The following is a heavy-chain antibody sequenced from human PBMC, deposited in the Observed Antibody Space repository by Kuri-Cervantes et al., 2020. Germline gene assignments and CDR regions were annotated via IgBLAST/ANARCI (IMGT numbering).Heavy chain of an antibody. J-gene: IGHJ4*02. Sequence: GGSLRLSCVASGFTFNDNYMSWIRQAPGKGLEWLSYTSFSGSAIYYVDSVKGRFTISRDNSKNTLYLQTNSLRAEDTAVYYCARVVGPGFGEDPFDYWGQGTLVTVSS. D-gene: IGHD3-10*01. CDR2: TSFSGSAI. CDR3: ARVVGPGFGEDPFDY. V-gene: IGHV3-11*04. CDR1: GFTFNDNY.